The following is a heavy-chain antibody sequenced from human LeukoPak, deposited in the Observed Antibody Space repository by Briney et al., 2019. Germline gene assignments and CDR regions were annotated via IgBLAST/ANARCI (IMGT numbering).Heavy chain of an antibody. CDR3: ARGARGVILNWFDP. Sequence: PSQTLSLTCTVSGGPISSGGYYWSWLRQHPGKGLEWIGYIYYSGSTYYHPSLKSRVTISVDTSKNQFSLKLSSVTAADTAVYYCARGARGVILNWFDPWGQGTLVTVSS. D-gene: IGHD3-10*01. J-gene: IGHJ5*02. CDR2: IYYSGST. CDR1: GGPISSGGYY. V-gene: IGHV4-31*03.